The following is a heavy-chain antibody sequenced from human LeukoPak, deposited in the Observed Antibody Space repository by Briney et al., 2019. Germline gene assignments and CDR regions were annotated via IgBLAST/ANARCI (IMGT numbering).Heavy chain of an antibody. V-gene: IGHV4-39*07. Sequence: SETLSLTCTVSGGSISSSSYYWGWIRQPPGKWLEWIGSIHHSGSTYYNPSLKSRVTMSVDTSKNQFSLKLSSVTAADTAMYYCARDSSSGYYPGLYFQHWGQGTLVTVSS. J-gene: IGHJ1*01. CDR3: ARDSSSGYYPGLYFQH. CDR2: IHHSGST. D-gene: IGHD6-19*01. CDR1: GGSISSSSYY.